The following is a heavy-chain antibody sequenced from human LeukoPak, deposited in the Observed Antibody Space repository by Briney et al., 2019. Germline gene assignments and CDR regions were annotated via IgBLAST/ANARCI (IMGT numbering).Heavy chain of an antibody. CDR3: ARVRGDYGDSSYYYYYYMDV. Sequence: SETLSLTCTVSGGSISSSSHYWGWIRQPPGKGLEWIGSIYYSGSTYYNPSLKSRVTISVDTSKNQFSLKLSSVTAADTAVYYCARVRGDYGDSSYYYYYYMDVWGKGTTVTVSS. J-gene: IGHJ6*03. CDR1: GGSISSSSHY. CDR2: IYYSGST. D-gene: IGHD4-17*01. V-gene: IGHV4-39*07.